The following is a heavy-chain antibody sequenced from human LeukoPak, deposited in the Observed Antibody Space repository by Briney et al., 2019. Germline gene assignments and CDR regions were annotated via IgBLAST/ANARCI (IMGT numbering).Heavy chain of an antibody. D-gene: IGHD3-9*01. J-gene: IGHJ4*02. CDR3: ARDWGLLRYFNWSVPRQAENDY. CDR1: GGSISSGSYY. CDR2: IYTSGST. V-gene: IGHV4-61*02. Sequence: SQTLSLTCTVSGGSISSGSYYWSWIRQPAGKGLEWIGRIYTSGSTNYNPSLKSRVTISVDTSKNQFSLKLSSVTAADTAVYYCARDWGLLRYFNWSVPRQAENDYWGQGTLVTVSS.